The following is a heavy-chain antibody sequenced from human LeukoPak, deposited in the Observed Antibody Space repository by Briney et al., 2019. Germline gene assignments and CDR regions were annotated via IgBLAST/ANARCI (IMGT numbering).Heavy chain of an antibody. CDR3: AKYAVREIFFGDY. J-gene: IGHJ4*02. V-gene: IGHV3-23*01. Sequence: PGGSLRLSCAAFGFPLSSYAMAWVRQAPGKGLEWVSGISAGATRTYYAASVRGRFTISRDNSQNTLYLHMNSLRAEDTAVYYCAKYAVREIFFGDYWGQGTLVAVSS. CDR1: GFPLSSYA. CDR2: ISAGATRT. D-gene: IGHD3-3*01.